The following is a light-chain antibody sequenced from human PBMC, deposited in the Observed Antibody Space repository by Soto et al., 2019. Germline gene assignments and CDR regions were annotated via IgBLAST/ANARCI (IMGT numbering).Light chain of an antibody. CDR3: QQYGSSPWT. J-gene: IGKJ1*01. CDR1: QSVSSSF. Sequence: EIVLTQSPGTLSLSPGERATLSCRASQSVSSSFLAWYQQEPGQAPRLLIYGASSRATGIPDRFSGSGSGTVFTLTISRLEPEDFAVYYCQQYGSSPWTFGQGTKVEIK. V-gene: IGKV3-20*01. CDR2: GAS.